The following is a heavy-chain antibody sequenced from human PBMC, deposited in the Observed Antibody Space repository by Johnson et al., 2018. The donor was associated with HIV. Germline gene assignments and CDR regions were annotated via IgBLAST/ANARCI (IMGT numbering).Heavy chain of an antibody. D-gene: IGHD2-15*01. V-gene: IGHV3-7*05. CDR1: GFTFSSYW. Sequence: VQLVESGGGLVQPGGSLRLSCAASGFTFSSYWMSWVRQAPGKGLEWVANIKQEGSEKYYVDSVKGRFTISRDNAKKSLFLLMNSLRVEDTALYYCAKDMILSSVVLGSEAFDFWGQGTMVTVSS. J-gene: IGHJ3*01. CDR2: IKQEGSEK. CDR3: AKDMILSSVVLGSEAFDF.